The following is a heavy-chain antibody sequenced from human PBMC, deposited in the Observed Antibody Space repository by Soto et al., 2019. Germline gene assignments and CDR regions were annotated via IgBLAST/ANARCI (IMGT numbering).Heavy chain of an antibody. CDR2: IKQDGSEK. CDR3: ARGGSYYYDSSGSGGDY. Sequence: EVQLVESGGGLVQPGGSLRLSCAASGFTFSSYWMSWVRQAPGKGLEWVANIKQDGSEKYYVDSVKGRFTISRDNAKTSLYMQMNSLRAEDTGVYYCARGGSYYYDSSGSGGDYWGQGTLVTVSS. J-gene: IGHJ4*02. D-gene: IGHD3-22*01. V-gene: IGHV3-7*01. CDR1: GFTFSSYW.